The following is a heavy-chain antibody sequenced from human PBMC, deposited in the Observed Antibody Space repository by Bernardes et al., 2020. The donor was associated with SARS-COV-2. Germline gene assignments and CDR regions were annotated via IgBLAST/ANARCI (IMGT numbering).Heavy chain of an antibody. CDR3: ASGALKAWELHAN. CDR1: GGSISGHY. V-gene: IGHV4-59*11. CDR2: IFYTGRT. J-gene: IGHJ4*02. Sequence: SETLSLTCTVSGGSISGHYYSWIRQAPGKGLEWIGHIFYTGRTDYSPSLESRVTISLDTSKNQFSLTLSSVTAADTAIYYCASGALKAWELHANWGQGILVTVSS. D-gene: IGHD1-7*01.